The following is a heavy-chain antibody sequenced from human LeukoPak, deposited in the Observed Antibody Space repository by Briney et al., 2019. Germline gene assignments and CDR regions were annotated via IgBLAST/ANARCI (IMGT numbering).Heavy chain of an antibody. V-gene: IGHV4-39*01. CDR3: AGPLLTYYSDSSTYS. CDR1: GGSISSSTYY. D-gene: IGHD3-22*01. J-gene: IGHJ4*02. CDR2: IYYSGST. Sequence: SETLSLTCTVSGGSISSSTYYWGWIRQPPGKGLEWIGIIYYSGSTSYNPSLKGRVTISIDTSKNQFSLKLSSVTAADTAVYYCAGPLLTYYSDSSTYSWGQGTLVTVSS.